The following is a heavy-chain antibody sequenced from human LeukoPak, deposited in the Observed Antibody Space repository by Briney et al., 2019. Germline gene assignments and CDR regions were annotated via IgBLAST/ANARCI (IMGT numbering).Heavy chain of an antibody. D-gene: IGHD3-22*01. CDR2: IGGSGGIT. V-gene: IGHV3-23*01. CDR3: AKSGLCVDRSCSFGDLYHYYYMDV. CDR1: GVTFTISA. Sequence: VGSLRLSCETSGVTFTISAMSWVRQAPGKGLEWVSAIGGSGGITYYADSVKGRFTISRDNSRNVVYMQINSLRPEDTATYYCAKSGLCVDRSCSFGDLYHYYYMDVWGRGTTVTVSS. J-gene: IGHJ6*03.